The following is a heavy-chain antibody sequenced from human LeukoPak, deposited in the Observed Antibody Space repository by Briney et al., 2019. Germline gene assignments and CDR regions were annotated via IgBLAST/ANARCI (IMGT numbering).Heavy chain of an antibody. Sequence: GGSLRLSCTASGFTFSNCEMNWVRQAPGKGLEWVSYISSSGSTIYYADSVKGRFTISRDNAKNSLYLQMNSLRAEDTAVYYCARDGYGNGPEFDYWGQGTLVTVSS. V-gene: IGHV3-48*03. CDR3: ARDGYGNGPEFDY. CDR1: GFTFSNCE. CDR2: ISSSGSTI. D-gene: IGHD2-8*01. J-gene: IGHJ4*02.